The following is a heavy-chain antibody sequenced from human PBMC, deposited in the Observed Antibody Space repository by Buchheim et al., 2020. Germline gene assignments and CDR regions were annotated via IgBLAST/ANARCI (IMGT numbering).Heavy chain of an antibody. CDR1: GFTFSSYS. D-gene: IGHD6-6*01. Sequence: EVQLVESGGGLVQPGGSLRLSCAASGFTFSSYSMNWVRQAPGKGLEWVSYISSSSSTIYYADSVKGRFTISRDNVKNSLYLQMNSLRAEDTAVYYCARGVAARGLDYYGMDVWGQGTT. J-gene: IGHJ6*02. CDR3: ARGVAARGLDYYGMDV. V-gene: IGHV3-48*04. CDR2: ISSSSSTI.